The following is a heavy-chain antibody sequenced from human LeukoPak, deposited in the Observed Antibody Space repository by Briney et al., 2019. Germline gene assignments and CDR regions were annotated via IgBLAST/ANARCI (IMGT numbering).Heavy chain of an antibody. D-gene: IGHD3-22*01. V-gene: IGHV1-69*04. CDR2: IIPILGIA. Sequence: GASVKVSCKASGGTFSSYAISWVRQAPGQGLEWMGRIIPILGIANYARKFQGRVTITADKSTSTAYMELSSLRSEDTAVYYCARGITMISPDDWGQGTLVTVSS. CDR3: ARGITMISPDD. CDR1: GGTFSSYA. J-gene: IGHJ4*02.